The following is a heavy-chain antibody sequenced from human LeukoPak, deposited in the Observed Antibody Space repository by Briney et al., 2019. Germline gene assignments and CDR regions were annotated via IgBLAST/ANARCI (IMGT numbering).Heavy chain of an antibody. CDR3: AISGFWSGYPYYYYYMDV. V-gene: IGHV1-69*05. CDR1: GGTFSSYA. D-gene: IGHD3-3*01. J-gene: IGHJ6*03. CDR2: IIPILGTA. Sequence: ASVKVSCKASGGTFSSYAISWVRQAPGQGLEWMGGIIPILGTANYAQKFQGRVTITTDESTSTAYMELSSLRSEDTAVYYCAISGFWSGYPYYYYYMDVWGKGTTVTVSS.